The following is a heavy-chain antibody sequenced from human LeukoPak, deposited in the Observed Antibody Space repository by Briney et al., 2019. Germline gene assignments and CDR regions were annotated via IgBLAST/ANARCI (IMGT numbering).Heavy chain of an antibody. J-gene: IGHJ6*02. V-gene: IGHV4-59*01. CDR3: ARMMVRGVIIRYYYYGMDV. CDR1: GGSISSYY. D-gene: IGHD3-10*01. Sequence: SETLSLTCTVSGGSISSYYWSWIRQPPGKGLEWIGYIYYSGSTNYNPSLKSRVTISVDTSKNQFSLKLSSVTAADTAVYYCARMMVRGVIIRYYYYGMDVWGQGTTVTVSS. CDR2: IYYSGST.